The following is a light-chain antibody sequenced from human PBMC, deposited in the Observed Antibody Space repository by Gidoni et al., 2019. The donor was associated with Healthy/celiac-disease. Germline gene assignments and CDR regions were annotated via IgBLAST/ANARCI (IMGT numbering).Light chain of an antibody. Sequence: QSALTQPRSVSGSPGQSVTISCTGTSSDVGGYNYVSWYQQPPGKAPKLMIYDVSKRPSGVPDRFSGSKSGNTASLTISGLQAEDEADYYCCSYAGREVFGGGTKLTVL. CDR2: DVS. CDR1: SSDVGGYNY. V-gene: IGLV2-11*01. J-gene: IGLJ3*02. CDR3: CSYAGREV.